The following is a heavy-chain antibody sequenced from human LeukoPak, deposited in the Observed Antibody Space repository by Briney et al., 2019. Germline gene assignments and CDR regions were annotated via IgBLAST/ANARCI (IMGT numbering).Heavy chain of an antibody. CDR2: INPNSGHT. J-gene: IGHJ4*02. V-gene: IGHV1-8*01. Sequence: ASVKVSCKASGYTFTSYDVNWVRQATGQGLEWMGYINPNSGHTTYAQRFQGRVTMTRDTSISTAYMELTSLTSEDTAIYSCARELRRDAYWGQGALVTVSS. CDR3: ARELRRDAY. D-gene: IGHD4-17*01. CDR1: GYTFTSYD.